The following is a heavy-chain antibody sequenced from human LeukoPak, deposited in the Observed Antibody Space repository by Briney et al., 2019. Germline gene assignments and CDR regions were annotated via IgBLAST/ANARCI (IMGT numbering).Heavy chain of an antibody. CDR2: INPNSGGT. CDR3: ARGFLGSSWYGS. J-gene: IGHJ5*02. D-gene: IGHD6-13*01. V-gene: IGHV1-2*02. CDR1: GYTFTGYY. Sequence: ASVKVSCKASGYTFTGYYMHWVQQAPGQGLEWMGWINPNSGGTNYAQKFQGRVTMTRDTSISTAYMELSRLRSDDTAVYYCARGFLGSSWYGSWGQGTLVTVSS.